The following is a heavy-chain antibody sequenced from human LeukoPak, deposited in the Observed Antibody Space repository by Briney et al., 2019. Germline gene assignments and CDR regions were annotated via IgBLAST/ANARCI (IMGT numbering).Heavy chain of an antibody. CDR3: ARLSGSDWYPRFDP. Sequence: PSETLSLTCDVSGGSINSGAYSWSWIRQPPGKGLEWIGYIYHSGSTYYNPSLKSRVTISVDRSKNHFSLKLNSVTAADTAVYYCARLSGSDWYPRFDPWGQGTLVTVSS. CDR1: GGSINSGAYS. V-gene: IGHV4-30-2*01. CDR2: IYHSGST. J-gene: IGHJ5*02. D-gene: IGHD6-19*01.